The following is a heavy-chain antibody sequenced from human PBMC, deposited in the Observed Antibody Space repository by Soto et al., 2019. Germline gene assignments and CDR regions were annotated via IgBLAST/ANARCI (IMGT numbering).Heavy chain of an antibody. J-gene: IGHJ5*02. Sequence: QVQLVQSGAEVKKPGASVQVSCKASGYTFGNYDINWVRQATGQGLDWMGWMNPNSGNAGYAHKFQGRVTITRNISISTAYMELSSLGSDDTAVYYFVRMAASGSLNWPDPLGHGTL. D-gene: IGHD3-10*01. CDR1: GYTFGNYD. V-gene: IGHV1-8*01. CDR3: VRMAASGSLNWPDP. CDR2: MNPNSGNA.